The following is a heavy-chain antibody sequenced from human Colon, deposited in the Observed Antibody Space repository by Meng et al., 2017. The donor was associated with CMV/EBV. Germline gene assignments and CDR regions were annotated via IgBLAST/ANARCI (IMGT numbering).Heavy chain of an antibody. CDR2: ISGSGGST. Sequence: GESLKISCAASGFTFSSYAMSWVRQAPGKGLEWVSAISGSGGSTYYADSVKGRFTISRDNSKNTLYLQMNSLRAVDTAVYYCARCTSSIDAFDIWGQGTMVTVSS. CDR3: ARCTSSIDAFDI. V-gene: IGHV3-23*01. J-gene: IGHJ3*02. CDR1: GFTFSSYA. D-gene: IGHD3-3*02.